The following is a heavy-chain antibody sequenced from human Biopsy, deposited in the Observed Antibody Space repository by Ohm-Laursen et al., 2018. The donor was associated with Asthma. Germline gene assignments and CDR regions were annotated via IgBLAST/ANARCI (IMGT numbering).Heavy chain of an antibody. CDR3: ARKAGSCISRTCYSLDF. CDR2: INSVFGTT. V-gene: IGHV1-69*13. CDR1: GGTFNTYV. D-gene: IGHD2-2*01. J-gene: IGHJ4*02. Sequence: SVKVSCKPLGGTFNTYVIGWARQAPGQGLEWMGGINSVFGTTTYPQKFQDRVTITADDSTSTVYMELSSLRSEDTAVYYCARKAGSCISRTCYSLDFWGQGTLVTVPS.